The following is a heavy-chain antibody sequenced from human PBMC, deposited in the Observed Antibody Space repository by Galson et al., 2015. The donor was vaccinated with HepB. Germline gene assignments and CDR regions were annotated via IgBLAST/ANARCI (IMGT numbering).Heavy chain of an antibody. V-gene: IGHV1-18*04. D-gene: IGHD2-2*01. CDR1: GYTFTSYG. CDR2: ISAYSGNT. Sequence: SVKVSCKASGYTFTSYGVTWVRQAPGQGPEWMGWISAYSGNTNYAQKLQGRVTLTTDTSTSTAYMELRSLISDDTAVYYCVRGHQVGPAAMSYWGQGTLVTVSS. J-gene: IGHJ4*02. CDR3: VRGHQVGPAAMSY.